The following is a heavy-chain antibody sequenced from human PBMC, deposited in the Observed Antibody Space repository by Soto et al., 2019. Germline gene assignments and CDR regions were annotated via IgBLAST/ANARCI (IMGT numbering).Heavy chain of an antibody. CDR2: INQDGSER. CDR1: GLTFRNDW. Sequence: GGSLRLSCAGSGLTFRNDWLSWVRQAPGKGLEWVANINQDGSERYYVDSVRGRFAISRDNVENSLYLQLNSLRPEDTAVYYCAVYGYGVSAAAYWGQGTLVTVSS. J-gene: IGHJ4*02. D-gene: IGHD4-17*01. CDR3: AVYGYGVSAAAY. V-gene: IGHV3-7*03.